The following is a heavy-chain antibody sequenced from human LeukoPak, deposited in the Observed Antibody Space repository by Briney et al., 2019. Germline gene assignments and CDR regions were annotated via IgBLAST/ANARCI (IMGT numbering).Heavy chain of an antibody. CDR2: INHSGST. CDR1: GGSFSGYY. CDR3: ARGLVMVRGVITKPFDP. V-gene: IGHV4-34*01. J-gene: IGHJ5*02. D-gene: IGHD3-10*01. Sequence: PSETLSLTCAVYGGSFSGYYWSWIRQPPGKGLEWIGEINHSGSTNYNPSLKSRVTISVDTSKNQFSLKLSSVTAADTAVCYCARGLVMVRGVITKPFDPWGQGTLVTVSS.